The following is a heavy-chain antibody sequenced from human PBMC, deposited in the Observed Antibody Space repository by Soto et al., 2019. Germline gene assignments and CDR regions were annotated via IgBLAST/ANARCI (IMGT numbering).Heavy chain of an antibody. D-gene: IGHD2-2*01. CDR1: GGSISSYY. CDR3: ARRGHCSSTSCYGVDY. V-gene: IGHV4-59*08. J-gene: IGHJ4*02. Sequence: QVQLQESGPGLVKPSETLSLTFTVSGGSISSYYWSWIRQPPGKGLEWIGYIYYSGSTNYNPSLKSRVTISVDTSKNQFSLKLSSVTAADTAVYYCARRGHCSSTSCYGVDYWGQGTLVTVSS. CDR2: IYYSGST.